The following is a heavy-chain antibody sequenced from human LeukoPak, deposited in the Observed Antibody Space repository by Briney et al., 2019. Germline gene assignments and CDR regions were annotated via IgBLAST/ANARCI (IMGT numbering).Heavy chain of an antibody. CDR3: GRVGLMDWSDGRCWRPNWFDL. CDR1: GLAFSSHE. CDR2: ISSRGRTI. D-gene: IGHD2-15*01. J-gene: IGHJ5*02. Sequence: PGGALRLSCAPSGLAFSSHEMNWVRQAPGKGLEWVSYISSRGRTIYYADSVKGRFTISRDNAKNSLYLQVNSLRAEEPDICDRGRVGLMDWSDGRCWRPNWFDLWGPGTLVTVSS. V-gene: IGHV3-48*03.